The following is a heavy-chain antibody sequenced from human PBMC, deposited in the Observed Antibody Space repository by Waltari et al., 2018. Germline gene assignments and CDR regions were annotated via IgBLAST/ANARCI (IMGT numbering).Heavy chain of an antibody. CDR3: ARNYDSSGYSIYQWFDP. J-gene: IGHJ5*02. CDR2: IIPIFGTA. CDR1: GGTFSSYA. D-gene: IGHD3-22*01. V-gene: IGHV1-69*01. Sequence: QVQLVQSGAEVKKPGSSVKVSCKASGGTFSSYAISWVRQAPGQGLEWMGGIIPIFGTANYAQKFQGRVTITADESTSTAYMELSSLRSEDTAVYYCARNYDSSGYSIYQWFDPWGQGTLVTVSS.